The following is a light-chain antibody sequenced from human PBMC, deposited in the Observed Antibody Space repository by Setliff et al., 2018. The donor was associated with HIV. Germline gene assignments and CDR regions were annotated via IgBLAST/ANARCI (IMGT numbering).Light chain of an antibody. J-gene: IGLJ1*01. CDR2: DVI. CDR1: TSDVGGYNF. V-gene: IGLV2-11*01. CDR3: CSYAGSHTFV. Sequence: QSVLTQPRSVSGSPGQSVTISCTGTTSDVGGYNFVSWYQHHPGKAPKLMIYDVIKRPSGVPDRFSGSQSGNTASLTIFGLQAEDEADYYCCSYAGSHTFVFGTGTKVTVL.